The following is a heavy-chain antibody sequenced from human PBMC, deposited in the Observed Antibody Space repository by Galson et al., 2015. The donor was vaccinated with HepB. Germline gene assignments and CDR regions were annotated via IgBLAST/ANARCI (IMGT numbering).Heavy chain of an antibody. J-gene: IGHJ4*02. Sequence: SVKVSCKASGYTFSRYGISWVRQAPGQGLEWMGWINMYNGETTYVQKYQGRVTMTTDTSTSTVYMELRSLRADDTAVYYCARVAVLMVYAMPDYWGQGTLVTVSS. V-gene: IGHV1-18*01. CDR1: GYTFSRYG. D-gene: IGHD2-8*01. CDR2: INMYNGET. CDR3: ARVAVLMVYAMPDY.